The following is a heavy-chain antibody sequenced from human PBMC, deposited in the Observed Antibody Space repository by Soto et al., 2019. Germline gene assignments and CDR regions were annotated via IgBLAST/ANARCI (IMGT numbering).Heavy chain of an antibody. Sequence: EVQLLESGGGLVQPGGSLRLSCAASGFTFSSYAMSWVRQAPGKGLEWVSAISGSGGSTYYADSVKGRFTISRDHSKNTEYLQMNGLRGEDTAVYYCARCGVSAGVGTGQSDYWGQGTLVTVSS. CDR2: ISGSGGST. CDR3: ARCGVSAGVGTGQSDY. D-gene: IGHD7-27*01. V-gene: IGHV3-23*01. J-gene: IGHJ4*02. CDR1: GFTFSSYA.